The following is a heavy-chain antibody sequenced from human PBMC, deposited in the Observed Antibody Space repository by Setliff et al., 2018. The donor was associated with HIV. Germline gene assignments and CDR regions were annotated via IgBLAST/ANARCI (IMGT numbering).Heavy chain of an antibody. CDR3: AKRTFGSGRLDP. V-gene: IGHV4-59*08. CDR2: IYSGGST. CDR1: GGSIGGYY. J-gene: IGHJ5*02. Sequence: SETLSLTCTVSGGSIGGYYWSWIRQPPGTGLEWLGCIYSGGSTNYNPSLESRVTISLDTSKNQFPLNLNSVTATDTAVYYCAKRTFGSGRLDPWGQGTLVTVSS. D-gene: IGHD3-16*01.